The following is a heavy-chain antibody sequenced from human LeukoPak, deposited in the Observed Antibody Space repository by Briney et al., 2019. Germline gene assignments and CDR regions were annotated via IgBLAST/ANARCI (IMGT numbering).Heavy chain of an antibody. CDR1: GFTLSDYW. CDR2: IKQDGGER. Sequence: GGSLRLSCAASGFTLSDYWMSWVRQAPGKGLEWVANIKQDGGERYYVDSVKGRFTISRDNAKNSLYLQMNSPRAEDTAVYYCARNLNYYDRSGYYRYYHGMDVWGQGTTVTVSS. D-gene: IGHD3-22*01. V-gene: IGHV3-7*05. CDR3: ARNLNYYDRSGYYRYYHGMDV. J-gene: IGHJ6*02.